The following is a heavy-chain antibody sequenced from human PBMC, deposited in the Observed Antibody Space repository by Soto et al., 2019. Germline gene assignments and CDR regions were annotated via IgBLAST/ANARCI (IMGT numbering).Heavy chain of an antibody. V-gene: IGHV4-31*03. CDR2: IYYSGST. J-gene: IGHJ6*02. CDR1: GGSISSGGYY. CDR3: ARGKSYYDFWSGYYTGNLYYYGMDV. Sequence: QVQLQESGPGLVKPSQTLSLTCTVSGGSISSGGYYWSWIRQHPGKGLEWIGYIYYSGSTYYNPSLKSRFTISVDTSKNQFSLKLSSVTAADTAVYYCARGKSYYDFWSGYYTGNLYYYGMDVWGQGTTVTVSS. D-gene: IGHD3-3*01.